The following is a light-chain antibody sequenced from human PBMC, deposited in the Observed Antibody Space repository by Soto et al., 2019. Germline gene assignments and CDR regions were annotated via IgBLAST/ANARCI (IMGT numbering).Light chain of an antibody. CDR3: QSYDSSLSGYYV. CDR1: SSDVGGYNY. V-gene: IGLV2-11*01. Sequence: QPVLTQPRSVSGSPGQSVTISCTGTSSDVGGYNYVSWYQQHPGKAPKLMIYDVSKRPSGVPDRFSGSKSGNTASLTISGLQAEDEADYYCQSYDSSLSGYYVFGTGTKLTVL. CDR2: DVS. J-gene: IGLJ1*01.